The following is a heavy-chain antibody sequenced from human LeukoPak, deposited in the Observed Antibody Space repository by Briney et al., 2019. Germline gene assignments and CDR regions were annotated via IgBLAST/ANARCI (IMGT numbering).Heavy chain of an antibody. Sequence: PEASVKVSCKASGYTFTGYYMHWVRQAPGQGLEWMGWINPNSGGTNYAQKFQGRVTMTRDTSISTAYMELSRLRSDDTAVYYCAREYRYYDSSGYWEKNAFDIWGQGTMVTVSS. CDR2: INPNSGGT. D-gene: IGHD3-22*01. V-gene: IGHV1-2*02. J-gene: IGHJ3*02. CDR1: GYTFTGYY. CDR3: AREYRYYDSSGYWEKNAFDI.